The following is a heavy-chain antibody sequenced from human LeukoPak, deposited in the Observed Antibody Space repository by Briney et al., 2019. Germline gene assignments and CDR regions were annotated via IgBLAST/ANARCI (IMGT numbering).Heavy chain of an antibody. CDR2: INHSGST. CDR1: GGSFSGYY. Sequence: SETLSLTCAVYGGSFSGYYWSWIRQLPGKGLEWIGEINHSGSTNYNPSLKSRVTISVDTSKNQFSLKLSFVTAADTAVYYCARDAIGSGSTDYWGQGTLVTVSS. D-gene: IGHD3-10*01. J-gene: IGHJ4*02. CDR3: ARDAIGSGSTDY. V-gene: IGHV4-34*01.